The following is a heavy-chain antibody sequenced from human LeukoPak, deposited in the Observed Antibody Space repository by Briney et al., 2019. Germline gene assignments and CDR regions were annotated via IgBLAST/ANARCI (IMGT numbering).Heavy chain of an antibody. D-gene: IGHD6-13*01. CDR3: ARPDGIAAADAFDC. CDR2: IYTSGST. Sequence: SETLSLTCTVSGGSISSYYWSWIRQPPGKGLEWIGYIYTSGSTNYNPSLKSRVTITVDTSKNQFSLKLSSVTAADTAVYYCARPDGIAAADAFDCWGQGTLVTVSS. V-gene: IGHV4-4*09. CDR1: GGSISSYY. J-gene: IGHJ4*02.